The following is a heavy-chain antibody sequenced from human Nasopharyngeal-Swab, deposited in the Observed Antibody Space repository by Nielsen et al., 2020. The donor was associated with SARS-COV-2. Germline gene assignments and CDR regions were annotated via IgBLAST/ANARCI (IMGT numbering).Heavy chain of an antibody. Sequence: WSRQPPGKGLEWIGSMRNSGVTFYNPSLRNLVTRSGDTSKNRLPLKLYSGTAADTALYYSARHSRVTTVVVVTLFDFWGQGIQVTVSS. J-gene: IGHJ4*02. CDR3: ARHSRVTTVVVVTLFDF. V-gene: IGHV4-39*01. CDR2: MRNSGVT. D-gene: IGHD3-22*01.